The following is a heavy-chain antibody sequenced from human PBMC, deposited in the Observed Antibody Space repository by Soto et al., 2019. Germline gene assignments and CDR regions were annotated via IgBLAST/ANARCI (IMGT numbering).Heavy chain of an antibody. CDR2: ISGSGGCT. Sequence: GGSLRLSCAASGFTFGTYAMGCVRQAPGKGLEWVSFISGSGGCTYYAHSVKGRFTISRDNPKNTLYLQMKSLRAEDTAVYYCAKDEGRITMIRRVLGYFASWGQGTLVTVYS. J-gene: IGHJ4*02. V-gene: IGHV3-23*01. CDR1: GFTFGTYA. D-gene: IGHD3-10*01. CDR3: AKDEGRITMIRRVLGYFAS.